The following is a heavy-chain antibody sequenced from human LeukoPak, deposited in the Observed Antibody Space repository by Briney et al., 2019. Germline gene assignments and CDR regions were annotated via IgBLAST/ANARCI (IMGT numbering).Heavy chain of an antibody. J-gene: IGHJ5*02. Sequence: SETLSLTCAVYGGSFSGYYWSWIRQPPGKGLEWIGEINHSGSTNYNPSLKSRVTISVDTSKNQFSLKLSSVTAADTAVYYCVGYCSGGSCYWFDPWGQGTLVTVSS. D-gene: IGHD2-15*01. CDR3: VGYCSGGSCYWFDP. V-gene: IGHV4-34*01. CDR1: GGSFSGYY. CDR2: INHSGST.